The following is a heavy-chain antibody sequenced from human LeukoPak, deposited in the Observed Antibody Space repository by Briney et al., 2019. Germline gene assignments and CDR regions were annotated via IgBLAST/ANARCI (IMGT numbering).Heavy chain of an antibody. CDR2: ISSSSSTI. Sequence: GGSLRLSCAASGFTFSSYNMNWVRQAPGKGLEWVSYISSSSSTIYYADSVKGRFTISRDNAKNSLYLQMNSLRAEDTAVYYCARDGVRGYYYYYMDVWGKGTTVTVSS. D-gene: IGHD2-8*01. CDR3: ARDGVRGYYYYYMDV. V-gene: IGHV3-48*01. CDR1: GFTFSSYN. J-gene: IGHJ6*03.